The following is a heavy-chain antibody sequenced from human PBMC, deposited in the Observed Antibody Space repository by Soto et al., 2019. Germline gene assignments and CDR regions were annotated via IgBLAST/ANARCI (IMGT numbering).Heavy chain of an antibody. CDR2: ISAVNGDT. J-gene: IGHJ3*01. V-gene: IGHV1-18*01. Sequence: QAQLVQSATEVKRPGASVKVSCKASGFSIKNYGITWVRLAPGQGLEWMGWISAVNGDTIFAQELQGMFSITTDTGTSTAYMELRGLKSDDTALYYCARDGGSGVLNAFDVWGHGTMVAVS. CDR3: ARDGGSGVLNAFDV. CDR1: GFSIKNYG. D-gene: IGHD3-10*01.